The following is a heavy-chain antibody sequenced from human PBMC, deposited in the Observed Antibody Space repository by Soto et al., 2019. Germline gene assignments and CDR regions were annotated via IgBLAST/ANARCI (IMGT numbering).Heavy chain of an antibody. CDR3: ARVVKVVTAVGEFDY. CDR2: IYYSGST. D-gene: IGHD2-21*02. V-gene: IGHV4-59*01. CDR1: GGSISSYY. J-gene: IGHJ4*02. Sequence: SETLSLTCTVSGGSISSYYWSWIRQPPGKGLEWIGYIYYSGSTNYNPSLKSRVTISVDTSKNQFSLKLSSVTAADTAVYYCARVVKVVTAVGEFDYWGKGTLVTVSS.